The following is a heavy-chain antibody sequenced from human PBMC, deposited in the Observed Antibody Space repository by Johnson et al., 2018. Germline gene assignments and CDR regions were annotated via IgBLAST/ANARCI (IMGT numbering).Heavy chain of an antibody. CDR1: GFTFSSYG. V-gene: IGHV3-30*18. J-gene: IGHJ6*03. CDR3: AKGDYGDYVRDYYYYMDV. CDR2: ISYDGSNK. Sequence: QVRLVQSGGGVVQPRRSLRLCCAASGFTFSSYGMHWVRQAPGKGLEWVAVISYDGSNKYYADSGKGRFTISRDNSKNTLYLQMNSLRAEDTAVYYCAKGDYGDYVRDYYYYMDVWGKGTTVTVSS. D-gene: IGHD4-17*01.